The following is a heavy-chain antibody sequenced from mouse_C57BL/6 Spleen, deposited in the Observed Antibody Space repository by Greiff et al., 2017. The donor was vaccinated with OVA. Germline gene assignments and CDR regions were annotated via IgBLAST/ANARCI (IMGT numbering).Heavy chain of an antibody. D-gene: IGHD4-1*01. J-gene: IGHJ4*01. CDR3: ARGTGGGAMDY. CDR2: IDPSDSYT. V-gene: IGHV1-69*01. Sequence: QVQLKQPGAELVMPGASVKLSCKASGYTFTSYWMHWVKQRPGQGLEWIGEIDPSDSYTNYNQKFKGKSTLTVDKSSSTAYMQLSSLTSEDSAVYYCARGTGGGAMDYWGQGTSVTVSS. CDR1: GYTFTSYW.